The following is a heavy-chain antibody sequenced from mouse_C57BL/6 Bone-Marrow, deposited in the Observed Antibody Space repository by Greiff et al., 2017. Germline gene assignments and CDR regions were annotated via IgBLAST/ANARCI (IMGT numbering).Heavy chain of an antibody. V-gene: IGHV5-9-1*02. CDR1: GFTFSSYA. CDR3: TRDRYDYDVFAY. Sequence: EVQGVESGGGLVKPGGSLKLSCAASGFTFSSYAMSWVRQTPEKRLEWVAYISSGGDYIYYADTVKGRFTISRDNARNTLYLQMSSLKSEDTAMYYCTRDRYDYDVFAYWGQGTLVTVSA. J-gene: IGHJ3*01. CDR2: ISSGGDYI. D-gene: IGHD2-4*01.